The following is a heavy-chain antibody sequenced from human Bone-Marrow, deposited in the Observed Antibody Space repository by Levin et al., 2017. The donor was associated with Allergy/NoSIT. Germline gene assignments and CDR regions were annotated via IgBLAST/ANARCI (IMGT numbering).Heavy chain of an antibody. D-gene: IGHD1/OR15-1a*01. V-gene: IGHV3-11*01. Sequence: NPGGSLRLSCVGSGFSFSDYYMTWIRQAPGKGLEWLSSISLSSRTIYSADSVKGRFTISRDNAKNSLYLQMKSLRAEDTAVYYCARDIYQNSLSFGLDVWGQGTTVTVSS. CDR2: ISLSSRTI. J-gene: IGHJ6*02. CDR1: GFSFSDYY. CDR3: ARDIYQNSLSFGLDV.